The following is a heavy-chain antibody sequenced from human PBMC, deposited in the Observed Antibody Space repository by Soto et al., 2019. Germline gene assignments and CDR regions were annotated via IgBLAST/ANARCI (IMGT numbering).Heavy chain of an antibody. CDR2: INAGKGNA. CDR1: GYTFVNYA. Sequence: QVKLVQSGAEVKKPGASVMVSCKASGYTFVNYAIHWVRQAPGQKFEWMGWINAGKGNARSLQKFQDRLTFTRDTSATTAYLEQGSVRSEDTAVYLCAIDLAGWGLTNGHVRVEVWGQGTTVIVSS. J-gene: IGHJ6*02. V-gene: IGHV1-3*01. CDR3: AIDLAGWGLTNGHVRVEV. D-gene: IGHD3-16*01.